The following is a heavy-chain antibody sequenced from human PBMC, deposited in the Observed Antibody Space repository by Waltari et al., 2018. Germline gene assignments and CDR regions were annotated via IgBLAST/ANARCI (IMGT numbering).Heavy chain of an antibody. Sequence: QVQLQESGPGLVKPSETLSLTCAVSGYSINSGYYWGWIRQPPGKGLEWIGSIYHSGSTYYNPSLKSRVTISVDTSKNQFSLKLSSVTAADTAVYYCASQTTAIDDAFDIWGQGTMVTVSS. CDR3: ASQTTAIDDAFDI. V-gene: IGHV4-38-2*01. J-gene: IGHJ3*02. D-gene: IGHD4-17*01. CDR2: IYHSGST. CDR1: GYSINSGYY.